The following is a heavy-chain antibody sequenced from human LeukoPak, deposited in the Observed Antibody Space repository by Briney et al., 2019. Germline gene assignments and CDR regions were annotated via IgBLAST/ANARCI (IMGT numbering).Heavy chain of an antibody. V-gene: IGHV1-69*04. CDR1: GGTFSSYA. CDR2: IIPILGIA. Sequence: ASVKVSCKASGGTFSSYAISWVRQAPGQGLEWMGRIIPILGIANYAQKFQGRVTITADKSTSTAYMELSSLRSEDTAVYYCARIPRAITTEWYFDYWGQGTLVTDSS. CDR3: ARIPRAITTEWYFDY. D-gene: IGHD3-22*01. J-gene: IGHJ4*02.